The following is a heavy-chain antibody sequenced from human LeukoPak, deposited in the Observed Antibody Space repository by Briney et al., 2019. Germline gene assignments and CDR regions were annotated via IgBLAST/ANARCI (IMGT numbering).Heavy chain of an antibody. CDR3: ARSSRVIGILDY. V-gene: IGHV1-18*04. D-gene: IGHD3-16*02. CDR1: GFTFTSYG. Sequence: ASVKVSCKASGFTFTSYGINWVRQAPGKGLEWMGFIWSYNGNTNYAQKLQGRFTITTDTSTSTVYMEMRSLRSDDTAVYYCARSSRVIGILDYWGQGTLVTVSS. CDR2: IWSYNGNT. J-gene: IGHJ4*02.